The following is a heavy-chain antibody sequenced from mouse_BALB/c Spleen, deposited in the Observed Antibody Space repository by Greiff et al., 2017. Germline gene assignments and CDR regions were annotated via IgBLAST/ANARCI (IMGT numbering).Heavy chain of an antibody. CDR1: GFNIKDTY. D-gene: IGHD2-1*01. Sequence: EVKLMESGAELVKPGASVKLSCTASGFNIKDTYMHWVKQRPEQGLEWIGRIDPANGNTKYDPKFQGKATITADTSSNTAYLQLSSLTSEDTAVYYGARGGNYGAMDYWGQGTSVTVSS. V-gene: IGHV14-3*02. J-gene: IGHJ4*01. CDR3: ARGGNYGAMDY. CDR2: IDPANGNT.